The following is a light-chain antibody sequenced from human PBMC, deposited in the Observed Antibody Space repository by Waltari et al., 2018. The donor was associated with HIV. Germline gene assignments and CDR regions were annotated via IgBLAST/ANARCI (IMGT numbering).Light chain of an antibody. CDR3: ASRDDNLSHWV. V-gene: IGLV1-47*02. Sequence: QSVLTQTPSMSRPPGQRVFISCSGSRSNIGNNFVSWFQQVSGRAPKLIIYNSDHRPSGVPYRFSAAKSGSSASLAITGLQSDDEAVYFCASRDDNLSHWVFGGGTKLTV. J-gene: IGLJ3*02. CDR2: NSD. CDR1: RSNIGNNF.